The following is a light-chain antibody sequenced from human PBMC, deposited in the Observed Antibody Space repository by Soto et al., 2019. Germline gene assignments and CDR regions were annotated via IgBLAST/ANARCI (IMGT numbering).Light chain of an antibody. J-gene: IGKJ1*01. CDR2: DAS. CDR3: KQYTIYPPT. V-gene: IGKV1-5*01. Sequence: DIQMTQSPSSLSASVGDRVTITCRASQSISSLLTWYQQKPGKAPKLLIYDASSLESGVPSRFNGSESGTEFTPTISGRKPNDFAPYTVKQYTIYPPTFGQGTKVEIK. CDR1: QSISSL.